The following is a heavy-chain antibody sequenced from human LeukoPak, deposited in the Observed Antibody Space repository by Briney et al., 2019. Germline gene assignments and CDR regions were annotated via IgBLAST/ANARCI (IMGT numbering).Heavy chain of an antibody. V-gene: IGHV3-30*18. CDR3: AKDGLERSSSWFDYGLDV. CDR2: ISHDGSKK. J-gene: IGHJ6*02. D-gene: IGHD6-13*01. CDR1: GFTLSSYD. Sequence: PGRSLRLSCAASGFTLSSYDMHWVRQAPGKGLVWVAVISHDGSKKHCADSVKGRFTISRDNSKNTLYLQMNSLRAEDTAVYYCAKDGLERSSSWFDYGLDVWGQGTTVTVSS.